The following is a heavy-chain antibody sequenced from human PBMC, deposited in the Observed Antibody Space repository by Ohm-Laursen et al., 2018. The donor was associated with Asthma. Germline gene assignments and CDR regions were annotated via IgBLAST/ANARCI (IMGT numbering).Heavy chain of an antibody. Sequence: TLSLTCTVSGGSINSGGYYWSWIRQHPGKGLEWIGYIYYSGSTYYNPSLKSRVTISVDTSKNQFSLKLSSVTAADTAVYYCARVVDYYDRSGNFLSGYGMDVWGQGTTVTVSS. D-gene: IGHD3-22*01. J-gene: IGHJ6*02. CDR3: ARVVDYYDRSGNFLSGYGMDV. CDR1: GGSINSGGYY. V-gene: IGHV4-31*03. CDR2: IYYSGST.